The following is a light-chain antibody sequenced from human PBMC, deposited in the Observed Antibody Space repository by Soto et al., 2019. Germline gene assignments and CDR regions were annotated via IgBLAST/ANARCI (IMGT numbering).Light chain of an antibody. CDR3: SSYARSSTLL. J-gene: IGLJ2*01. CDR2: DVN. CDR1: SSDVGGYNH. Sequence: QSALPQPASVSGSPGQAITISCTGTSSDVGGYNHVSWYQQHPGKAPKLMIYDVNTRPSGVSNRFAGSKSGNTGSLTISGLQAAGEADYYCSSYARSSTLLVGGGTKLTVL. V-gene: IGLV2-14*03.